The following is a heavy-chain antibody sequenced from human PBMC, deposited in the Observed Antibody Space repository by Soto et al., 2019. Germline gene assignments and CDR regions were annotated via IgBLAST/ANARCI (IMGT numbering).Heavy chain of an antibody. Sequence: SETLSLTCAVYGGSFSGYYWSWIRQPPGKGLEWIGEINHSESTNYNPSLKSRVTISVDTSRNQFSLKLSSVTAADTAVYYCARGGKVGAYDFWSGSYYYYYYMDVWGKGTTVTVSS. CDR2: INHSEST. V-gene: IGHV4-34*01. CDR3: ARGGKVGAYDFWSGSYYYYYYMDV. CDR1: GGSFSGYY. D-gene: IGHD3-3*01. J-gene: IGHJ6*03.